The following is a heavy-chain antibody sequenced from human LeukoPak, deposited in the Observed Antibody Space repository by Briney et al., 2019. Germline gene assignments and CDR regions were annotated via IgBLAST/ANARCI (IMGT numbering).Heavy chain of an antibody. V-gene: IGHV4-34*01. CDR2: INHSGST. D-gene: IGHD3-10*01. CDR1: GGSFSGYY. Sequence: SETLSLTCAVYGGSFSGYYWSWIRQPPGKGLEWIGEINHSGSTNYNPSLKSRVTISVDTSKNQFSLKLSSVPAADTAVYYCARCRFGELLWGRYYYYMDVWGKGTTVTISS. J-gene: IGHJ6*03. CDR3: ARCRFGELLWGRYYYYMDV.